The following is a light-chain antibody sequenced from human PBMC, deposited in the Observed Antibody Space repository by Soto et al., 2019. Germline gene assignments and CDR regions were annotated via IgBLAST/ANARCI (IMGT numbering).Light chain of an antibody. CDR3: QQRSNWPLT. CDR1: QSVSSY. V-gene: IGKV3-11*01. CDR2: DAS. J-gene: IGKJ4*01. Sequence: EIVLTQSPATLSLSPGERATLSCRASQSVSSYLAWYQQKLGQSPRLLIYDASNRATGIPDRFSGSGSGTDFTLTISSLEPEDFAVYYCQQRSNWPLTFGGGTKVDI.